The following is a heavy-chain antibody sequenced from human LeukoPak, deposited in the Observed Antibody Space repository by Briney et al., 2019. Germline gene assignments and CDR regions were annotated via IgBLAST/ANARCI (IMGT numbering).Heavy chain of an antibody. CDR1: GFTFSSYG. D-gene: IGHD5-18*01. J-gene: IGHJ4*02. CDR2: IWYDGSNK. CDR3: ARAVDTAMVDY. V-gene: IGHV3-33*01. Sequence: PGGSLRLSCAASGFTFSSYGMHWVRQAPGKGLEWVAVIWYDGSNKYYADSVKGRFTISRDNSKNTLYLQVNSLRAEDTAVYYCARAVDTAMVDYWGQGTLVTVS.